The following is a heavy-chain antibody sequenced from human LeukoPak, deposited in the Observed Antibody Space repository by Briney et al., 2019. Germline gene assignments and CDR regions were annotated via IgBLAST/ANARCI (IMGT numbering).Heavy chain of an antibody. V-gene: IGHV4-61*08. Sequence: PSETLSLTCTVSGGSITSAGHYWSWIRQPPGKGLEWIGYIYYSGSTNYNPSLKSRATISVDTSKNQFSLKLSSVTAADTAVYYCARVGYSYEPPGPTEWFDPWGQGTLVTVSS. D-gene: IGHD5-18*01. CDR3: ARVGYSYEPPGPTEWFDP. J-gene: IGHJ5*02. CDR1: GGSITSAGHY. CDR2: IYYSGST.